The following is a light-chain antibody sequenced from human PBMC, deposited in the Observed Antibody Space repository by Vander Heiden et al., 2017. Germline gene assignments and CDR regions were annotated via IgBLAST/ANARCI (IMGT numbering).Light chain of an antibody. V-gene: IGKV3-15*01. CDR1: QSVSTK. Sequence: EVVMTQSPATLSLSPGERATLSCRANQSVSTKLAWYQQKPGQAPRLLIYDTSTRDADIPTRFTGSGFGTDFTLTISSLQSEDFAIYFCQQYNDWPPNTFGQGTKLEIK. CDR3: QQYNDWPPNT. CDR2: DTS. J-gene: IGKJ2*01.